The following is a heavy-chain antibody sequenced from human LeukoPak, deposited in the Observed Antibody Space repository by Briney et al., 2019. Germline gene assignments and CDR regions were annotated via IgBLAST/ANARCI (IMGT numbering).Heavy chain of an antibody. Sequence: ASVKVSCKASGYTFTSYYMHWVRQAPGQGLEWMGIINPSGGSTSYAQKFQGRVTMTRDTSTSTVYMELSSLRSEDTAVYYCARDTKNCGGDCSPGYLYYWGQGTLVTVSS. V-gene: IGHV1-46*01. J-gene: IGHJ4*02. CDR3: ARDTKNCGGDCSPGYLYY. D-gene: IGHD2-21*02. CDR2: INPSGGST. CDR1: GYTFTSYY.